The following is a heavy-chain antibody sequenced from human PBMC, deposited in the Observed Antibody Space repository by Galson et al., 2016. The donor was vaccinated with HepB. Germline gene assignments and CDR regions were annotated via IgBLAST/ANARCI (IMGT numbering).Heavy chain of an antibody. CDR1: GGSFSGYY. Sequence: ETLSLTCAVYGGSFSGYYWSWIRQSPGKGLEWIGEVYHSGSTNYNPSLKSRVTISADTSKNQFSLKLTSLTAADTAIYYCARGRSSGWYRKRFDIWGQGTPVTVSS. CDR3: ARGRSSGWYRKRFDI. CDR2: VYHSGST. V-gene: IGHV4-34*01. D-gene: IGHD6-19*01. J-gene: IGHJ4*02.